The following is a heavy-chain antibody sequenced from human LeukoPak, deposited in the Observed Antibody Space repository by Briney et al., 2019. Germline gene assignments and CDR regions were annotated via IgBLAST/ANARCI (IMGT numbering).Heavy chain of an antibody. J-gene: IGHJ4*02. CDR3: AAGVYYYDSSGYIPGLDY. V-gene: IGHV4-59*01. D-gene: IGHD3-22*01. CDR2: IYYSGST. Sequence: SETLSLTCTVSAGSISSYYWSWIRQPPGKGLEWIGYIYYSGSTNYNPSLKSRVTISVDTSKNQFSLKLSSVTAADTAVYYCAAGVYYYDSSGYIPGLDYWGQGTLVTVSS. CDR1: AGSISSYY.